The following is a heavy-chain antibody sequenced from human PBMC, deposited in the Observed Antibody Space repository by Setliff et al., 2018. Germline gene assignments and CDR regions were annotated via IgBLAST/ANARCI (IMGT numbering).Heavy chain of an antibody. V-gene: IGHV4-39*01. CDR3: ASCLAARRGGWFDP. CDR2: IYYSGST. CDR1: GGPISSSSYY. Sequence: TSETLSLTCTVSGGPISSSSYYWGWIRQPPGKGLEWIGSIYYSGSTYYNPSLKSRVTISVDTSKNQFSLKLSSVTAADTAVYYCASCLAARRGGWFDPWGQGTLVTVSS. J-gene: IGHJ5*02. D-gene: IGHD6-6*01.